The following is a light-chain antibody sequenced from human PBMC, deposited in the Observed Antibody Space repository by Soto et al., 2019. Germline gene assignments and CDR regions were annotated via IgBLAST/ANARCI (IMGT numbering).Light chain of an antibody. V-gene: IGLV1-44*01. J-gene: IGLJ1*01. Sequence: QSVLTQPPSASGTPGQRVTISFSGSTSNIGSNTVNWFQQLPGTAPKLLVHSNNQRPSGVPGRFSGSKSGTSASLAISGLQSEDEADYFCAAWDDSLNGYVFGTGTKVTVL. CDR1: TSNIGSNT. CDR3: AAWDDSLNGYV. CDR2: SNN.